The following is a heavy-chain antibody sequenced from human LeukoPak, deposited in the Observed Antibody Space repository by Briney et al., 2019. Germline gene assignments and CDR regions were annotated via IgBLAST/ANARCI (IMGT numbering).Heavy chain of an antibody. V-gene: IGHV3-33*01. J-gene: IGHJ4*02. D-gene: IGHD5-18*01. CDR1: GLHFISYG. CDR3: VRDNYNGYPDY. CDR2: IWNDGTKK. Sequence: GGSLRLSCAASGLHFISYGMQWVRQAPSKGLEWVAVIWNDGTKKYYEDSVKGRFTISRDDSKNMLHLQMNSLRAEDTAVYYCVRDNYNGYPDYWGQGTRVTVSS.